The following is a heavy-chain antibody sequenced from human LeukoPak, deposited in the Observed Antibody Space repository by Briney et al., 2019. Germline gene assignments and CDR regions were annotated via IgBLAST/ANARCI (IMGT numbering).Heavy chain of an antibody. CDR3: ERGTGDSCKD. J-gene: IGHJ4*02. Sequence: PSQTLSLTYAISGDSVSSNSASWNWIRQSPSRGLEWLGRTYYRSKWRNDYAVSVKSRITISPDTSKNQFSLQLNSVTPEDTAVYYGERGTGDSCKDWGLETLVTVSS. D-gene: IGHD3-22*01. V-gene: IGHV6-1*01. CDR2: TYYRSKWRN. CDR1: GDSVSSNSAS.